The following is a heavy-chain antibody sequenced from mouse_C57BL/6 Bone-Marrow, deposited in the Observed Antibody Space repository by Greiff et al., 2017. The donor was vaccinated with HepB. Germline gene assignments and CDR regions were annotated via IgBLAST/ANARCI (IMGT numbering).Heavy chain of an antibody. J-gene: IGHJ3*01. CDR3: VLLRWSY. CDR1: GFSFNTYA. Sequence: EVKLMESGGGLVQPKGSLKLSCAASGFSFNTYAMNWVRQAPGKGLEWVARIRSKSNNYATYYADSVKDRFTISRDDSESMLYLQMDNLKTEDTAMYYCVLLRWSYWGQGTLVTVSA. D-gene: IGHD1-1*02. CDR2: IRSKSNNYAT. V-gene: IGHV10-1*01.